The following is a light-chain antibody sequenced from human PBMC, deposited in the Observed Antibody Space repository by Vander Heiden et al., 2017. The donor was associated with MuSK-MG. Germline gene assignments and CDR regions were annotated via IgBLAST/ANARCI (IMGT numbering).Light chain of an antibody. Sequence: QSALTQPASVSGSPGQSITISCTGTSSDVGGYNYVSWYQQHPGKAPKRMMYDASNRPSGVSNRFSGSKAGNTASPTISGLQAEDEADYYCSSYTSSSTYVFGTGTKVTVL. V-gene: IGLV2-14*01. CDR3: SSYTSSSTYV. J-gene: IGLJ1*01. CDR1: SSDVGGYNY. CDR2: DAS.